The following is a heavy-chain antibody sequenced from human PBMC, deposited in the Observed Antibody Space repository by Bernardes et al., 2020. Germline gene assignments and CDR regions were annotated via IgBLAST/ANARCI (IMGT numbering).Heavy chain of an antibody. CDR2: MNPNSGNT. J-gene: IGHJ6*02. Sequence: ASVKVSCKASGYTFTSYDINWVRQATGQGLEWMGWMNPNSGNTGYAQKFQGRVTMTRNTSISTAYMELSSLRSEDTAVYYCARAGNIVVVPADGMDVWGQETTVTVSS. CDR3: ARAGNIVVVPADGMDV. CDR1: GYTFTSYD. V-gene: IGHV1-8*01. D-gene: IGHD2-2*01.